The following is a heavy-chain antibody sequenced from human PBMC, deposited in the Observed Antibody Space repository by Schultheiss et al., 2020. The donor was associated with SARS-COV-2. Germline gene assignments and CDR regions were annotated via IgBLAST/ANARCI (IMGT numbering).Heavy chain of an antibody. CDR2: ISAYNGNT. J-gene: IGHJ3*02. D-gene: IGHD1-26*01. Sequence: ASVKVSCKASGYTFTSYYIHWVRQAPGQGFEWMGWISAYNGNTNYAQKLQGRVTMTTDTSTSTAYMELRSLRSDDTAVYYCASLEWERTDAFDIWGQGTMVTVSS. CDR1: GYTFTSYY. CDR3: ASLEWERTDAFDI. V-gene: IGHV1-18*04.